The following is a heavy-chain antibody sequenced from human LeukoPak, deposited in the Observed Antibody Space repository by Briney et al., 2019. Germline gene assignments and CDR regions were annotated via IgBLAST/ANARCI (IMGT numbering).Heavy chain of an antibody. Sequence: GESLKISCKGSGYSFTSYWIGWVRQMPGKGLEWMGIIYPGDSDTRYSPSFQGQDTISADKSISTAYLQWSSLKASDTAMYYCARQYCSSTSCYRHYYYYYMDVWGKGTTVTVSS. CDR1: GYSFTSYW. D-gene: IGHD2-2*01. CDR2: IYPGDSDT. J-gene: IGHJ6*03. V-gene: IGHV5-51*01. CDR3: ARQYCSSTSCYRHYYYYYMDV.